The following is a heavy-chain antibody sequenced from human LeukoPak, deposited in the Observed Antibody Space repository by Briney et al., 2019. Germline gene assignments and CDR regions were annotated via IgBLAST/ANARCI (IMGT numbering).Heavy chain of an antibody. J-gene: IGHJ4*02. D-gene: IGHD1-26*01. CDR1: NGSISNYY. CDR2: IYYTGIT. CDR3: ARGTYSGSYFGH. Sequence: SETLSLTCTVFNGSISNYYWSWIRQPPGKELEWIGYIYYTGITNYNPSLKSRVTMSVDTSKNQFSLKLSSVTAADTAVYYCARGTYSGSYFGHWGQGTLVTVSS. V-gene: IGHV4-59*01.